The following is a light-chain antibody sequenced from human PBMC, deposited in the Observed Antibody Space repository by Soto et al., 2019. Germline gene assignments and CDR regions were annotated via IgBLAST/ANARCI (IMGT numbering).Light chain of an antibody. Sequence: QSALTQPRSVSGSPGQSVTISCTGTSSDVGGYNYVSWYQQHPGKAPKLMIYDVSKRPSGVPDRFSGSKSGNTASLTISGLRAEDEADYYCYSYAGSYTWVFGGGTKVTVL. CDR3: YSYAGSYTWV. V-gene: IGLV2-11*01. CDR1: SSDVGGYNY. J-gene: IGLJ3*02. CDR2: DVS.